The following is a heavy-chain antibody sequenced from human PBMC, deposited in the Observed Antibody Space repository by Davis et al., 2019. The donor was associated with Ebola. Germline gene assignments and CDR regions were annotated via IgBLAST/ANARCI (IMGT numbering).Heavy chain of an antibody. Sequence: PGGSLRLSCAASAFSFSNAWMHWVRQAPGKGLEWVSYISSSSSTIYYADSVKGRFTISRDNAKNSLYLQMNSLRAEDTAVYYCARDPRSAGGQDLDYWGQGTLVNVSS. V-gene: IGHV3-48*04. CDR2: ISSSSSTI. D-gene: IGHD3-10*01. CDR1: AFSFSNAW. J-gene: IGHJ4*02. CDR3: ARDPRSAGGQDLDY.